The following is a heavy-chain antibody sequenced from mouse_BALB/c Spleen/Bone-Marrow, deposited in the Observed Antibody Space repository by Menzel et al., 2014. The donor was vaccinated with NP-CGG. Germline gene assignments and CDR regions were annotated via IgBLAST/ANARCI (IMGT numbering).Heavy chain of an antibody. D-gene: IGHD2-14*01. CDR2: IWSGGST. CDR3: ARNRDYRYDAYFDY. CDR1: GFPLTSYG. J-gene: IGHJ2*01. Sequence: QVQLKQSGPGLVQPSQSLSITCTVSGFPLTSYGVHWVRQSPGKGLEWLGVIWSGGSTDYNAAFISRLSISKDNSKSQVFFKMNSLQANDTAIYYCARNRDYRYDAYFDYWGQGTTLTVSS. V-gene: IGHV2-2*02.